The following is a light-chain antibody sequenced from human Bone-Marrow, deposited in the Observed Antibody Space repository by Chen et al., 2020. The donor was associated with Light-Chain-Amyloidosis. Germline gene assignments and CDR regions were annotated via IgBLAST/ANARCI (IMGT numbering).Light chain of an antibody. CDR1: SSDVGGDNH. V-gene: IGLV2-14*01. J-gene: IGLJ1*01. Sequence: QSALTHPAPVSGSPGHSTTISCTGTSSDVGGDNHVSWYQQHPDKAPKLMIYEVTNRPSWVPDRFSGSKSDNTASLTISGLQTEDEADYFCSSYTITNTLVFGSGTRVTVL. CDR3: SSYTITNTLV. CDR2: EVT.